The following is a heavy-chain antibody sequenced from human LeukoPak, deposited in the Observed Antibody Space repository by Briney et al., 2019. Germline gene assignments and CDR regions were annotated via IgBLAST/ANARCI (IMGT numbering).Heavy chain of an antibody. J-gene: IGHJ4*02. CDR1: GGSIDTYY. CDR2: VFHTGST. D-gene: IGHD1-26*01. V-gene: IGHV4-59*01. Sequence: SETLSLTGTVSGGSIDTYYWNWIRQPPGKGLEWIGYVFHTGSTNYNPSLKSRVTISVDTSKNQFSLKLSSVTAADTAVYYCARDRGSQPFIDYWGQGTLVTVSS. CDR3: ARDRGSQPFIDY.